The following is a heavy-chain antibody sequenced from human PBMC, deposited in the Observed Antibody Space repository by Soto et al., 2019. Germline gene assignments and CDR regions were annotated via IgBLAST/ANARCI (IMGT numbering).Heavy chain of an antibody. CDR2: ISHSGST. Sequence: QVQRQESGPGLVKPSQTLSLTCTVSGGSISSAAYYWSWIRQHPGKGLEWIGYISHSGSTYYNPSLKRRVIISVGKSKNPFSLGLTSLTAADPAVYYCAREYPYCSNFFDCWGQGALVTVSS. J-gene: IGHJ4*02. CDR1: GGSISSAAYY. V-gene: IGHV4-31*03. D-gene: IGHD2-21*01. CDR3: AREYPYCSNFFDC.